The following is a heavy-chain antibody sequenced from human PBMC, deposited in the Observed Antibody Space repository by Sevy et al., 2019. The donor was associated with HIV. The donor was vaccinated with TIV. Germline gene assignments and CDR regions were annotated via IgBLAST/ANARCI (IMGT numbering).Heavy chain of an antibody. V-gene: IGHV3-33*04. D-gene: IGHD4-17*01. CDR1: GFTPSTYG. CDR3: ARDLEFYDYGDYGPAFMPDY. J-gene: IGHJ4*02. Sequence: YLRLSCAASGFTPSTYGMHWVRQAPGKGLEWVAVIWFDGSNTYYADSVKGRFTISRDIAKNTLHLQMNSLRAEDTAVSYCARDLEFYDYGDYGPAFMPDYWGQGTLVHVSS. CDR2: IWFDGSNT.